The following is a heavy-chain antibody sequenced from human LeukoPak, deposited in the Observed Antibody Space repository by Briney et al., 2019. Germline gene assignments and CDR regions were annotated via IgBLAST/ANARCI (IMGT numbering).Heavy chain of an antibody. D-gene: IGHD6-13*01. CDR3: ARAPGSSWYHDAFDI. CDR2: ISWNSGSI. CDR1: GFTFDDYA. Sequence: TGGSLRLSCAASGFTFDDYAMHWVRQAPGKGLEWVSGISWNSGSIGYADSVKGRFTISRDNAKNSLYLQMNSLRAEDMALYYCARAPGSSWYHDAFDIWGQGAMCTVSS. J-gene: IGHJ3*02. V-gene: IGHV3-9*03.